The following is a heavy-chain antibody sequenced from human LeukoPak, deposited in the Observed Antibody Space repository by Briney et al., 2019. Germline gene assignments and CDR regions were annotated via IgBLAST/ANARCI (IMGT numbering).Heavy chain of an antibody. CDR3: ASRISYHSSGWYV. Sequence: SETLSLTCAVYGGSFSGYYWSWIRQPPGKGLEWIEEINHSGSTNYNPSLKSRVTISVDTSKNQFSLKLSSVTAADTAVYYCASRISYHSSGWYVWGQGTLVTVSS. CDR1: GGSFSGYY. CDR2: INHSGST. V-gene: IGHV4-34*01. J-gene: IGHJ4*02. D-gene: IGHD6-19*01.